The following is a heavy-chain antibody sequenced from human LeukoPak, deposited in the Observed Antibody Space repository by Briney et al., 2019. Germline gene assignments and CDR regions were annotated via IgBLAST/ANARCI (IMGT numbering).Heavy chain of an antibody. CDR3: ARVPGRLRELPTDY. Sequence: SETLSLTCTVSGGSISSYYWSWIRQPPGKGLEWIGYIYYSGSTYYNPSLKSRVTISVDASKNQFSLKLSSVTAADTAVYYCARVPGRLRELPTDYWGQGTLVTVSS. D-gene: IGHD6-25*01. CDR1: GGSISSYY. V-gene: IGHV4-59*08. J-gene: IGHJ4*02. CDR2: IYYSGST.